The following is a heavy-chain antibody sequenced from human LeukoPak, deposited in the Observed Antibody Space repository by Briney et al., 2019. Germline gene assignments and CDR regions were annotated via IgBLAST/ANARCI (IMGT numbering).Heavy chain of an antibody. D-gene: IGHD4-17*01. CDR1: GGSISSGRYY. CDR2: VSTSGST. V-gene: IGHV4-61*02. CDR3: ATLPGGVTTPNPS. Sequence: SETLSLTCTVSGGSISSGRYYWSWIRQTAGKGLEWIGRVSTSGSTNYNPSLKSRVTISLDTSKNQFSLKLTSVTAADTAVYYCATLPGGVTTPNPSWGQGTLVTVSS. J-gene: IGHJ5*02.